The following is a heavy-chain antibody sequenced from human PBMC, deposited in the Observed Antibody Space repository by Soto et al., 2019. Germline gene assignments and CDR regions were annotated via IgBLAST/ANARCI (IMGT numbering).Heavy chain of an antibody. CDR3: ARESTVTRWWFDP. J-gene: IGHJ5*02. Sequence: QVQLQESGPGLVKPSQTLSLPCTVSGGSISSGGYYWSWIRQHPGKGLEWIGYIYYSGSTYYNPSLKSRVTISVDTSKNQFSLKLSSVTAADTAVYYCARESTVTRWWFDPWGQGTLVTVSS. D-gene: IGHD4-17*01. CDR1: GGSISSGGYY. CDR2: IYYSGST. V-gene: IGHV4-31*03.